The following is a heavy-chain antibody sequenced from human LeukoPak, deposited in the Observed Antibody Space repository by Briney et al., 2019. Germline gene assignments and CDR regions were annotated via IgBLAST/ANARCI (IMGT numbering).Heavy chain of an antibody. J-gene: IGHJ3*02. V-gene: IGHV3-30-3*01. D-gene: IGHD3-22*01. CDR1: GFTFSSYA. CDR3: AKGFVTDSSGYYAVFAFDI. Sequence: GRSLRLSCAASGFTFSSYAMHWVRQAPGKGLEWVAVISYDGSNKYYADSVKGRFTISRDNSKNTLYLQMNSLRAEDTAVYYCAKGFVTDSSGYYAVFAFDIWGQGTMVTVSS. CDR2: ISYDGSNK.